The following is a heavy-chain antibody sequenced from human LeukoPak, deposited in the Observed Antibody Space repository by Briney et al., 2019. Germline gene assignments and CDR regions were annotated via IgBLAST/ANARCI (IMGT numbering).Heavy chain of an antibody. V-gene: IGHV1-2*06. J-gene: IGHJ4*02. Sequence: ASVKVSCKASGYTFTGYYMHWVRQAPGQGLEWMGRINPNSGGTNYAQKFQGRVTMTRDRSISTAYMELSTLRHDHTAVYYCARGATAGLLWFGELLLVYWGQGTLVTVSS. CDR1: GYTFTGYY. CDR2: INPNSGGT. CDR3: ARGATAGLLWFGELLLVY. D-gene: IGHD3-10*01.